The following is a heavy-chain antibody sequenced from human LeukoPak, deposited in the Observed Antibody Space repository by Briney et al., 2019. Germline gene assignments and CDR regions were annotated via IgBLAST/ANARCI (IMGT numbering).Heavy chain of an antibody. CDR1: GFTFSSYA. CDR3: ARGAPVVPARYRSWFDP. D-gene: IGHD2-2*01. CDR2: ISYDGSNK. J-gene: IGHJ5*02. V-gene: IGHV3-30*01. Sequence: PGRSLRLSCAASGFTFSSYAMHWVRQAPGKGLEWVAVISYDGSNKYYSDSVKGRFTISRDNSKNTLYLQMNSLRAEDTAVYYCARGAPVVPARYRSWFDPWGQGTLVTVSS.